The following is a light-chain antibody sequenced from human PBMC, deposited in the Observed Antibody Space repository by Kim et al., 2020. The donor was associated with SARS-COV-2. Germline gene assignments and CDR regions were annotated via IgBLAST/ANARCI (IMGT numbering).Light chain of an antibody. J-gene: IGKJ4*02. CDR2: DAS. Sequence: DIQMTQSPSSLSASVGDRVTITCQASQDISNYLNWYQQKPGKAPKLLIYDASNLETGVPSRFSGSGSGTDFTFTISSLQPEDIATYYCQQYYKLPLTFGEGTKVDIK. V-gene: IGKV1-33*01. CDR1: QDISNY. CDR3: QQYYKLPLT.